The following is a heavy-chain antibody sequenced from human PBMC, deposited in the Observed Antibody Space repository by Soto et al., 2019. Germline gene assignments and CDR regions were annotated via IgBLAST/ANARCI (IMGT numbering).Heavy chain of an antibody. V-gene: IGHV3-30-3*01. J-gene: IGHJ4*02. Sequence: LRLSCAASGFTFSSYAMHWVRQAPGKGLEWVAVISYDGSNKYYADSVKGRFTISRDNSKNTLYLQMNSLRAEDTAVYYCKTGSPPMNWGQGTLVTVSS. CDR2: ISYDGSNK. CDR3: KTGSPPMN. CDR1: GFTFSSYA. D-gene: IGHD2-15*01.